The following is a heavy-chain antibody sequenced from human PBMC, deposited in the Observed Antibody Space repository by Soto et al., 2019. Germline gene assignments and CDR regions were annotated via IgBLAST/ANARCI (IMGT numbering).Heavy chain of an antibody. V-gene: IGHV4-59*01. D-gene: IGHD1-26*01. Sequence: PSVTLSLTCTFSHGSISSYYWSWIRQPQGKGLEWIGYIYGTGTTNYSPSLTNRVTISVDVSKNQSSLRLSSVTAADTAVYYCAGFSSGTYLFDLWGQGTPVTVSS. CDR1: HGSISSYY. CDR3: AGFSSGTYLFDL. J-gene: IGHJ5*02. CDR2: IYGTGTT.